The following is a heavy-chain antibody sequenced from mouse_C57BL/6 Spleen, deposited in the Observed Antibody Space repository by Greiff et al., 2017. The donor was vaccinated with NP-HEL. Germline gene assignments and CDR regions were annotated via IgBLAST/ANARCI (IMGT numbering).Heavy chain of an antibody. V-gene: IGHV1-54*01. J-gene: IGHJ2*01. CDR2: INPGSGGT. CDR1: GYAFTNYL. CDR3: ARYYSKMGYYFDY. D-gene: IGHD2-5*01. Sequence: QVQLKESGAELVRPGPSVKVSCKASGYAFTNYLIEWVKQRPGQGLEWIGVINPGSGGTNYNEKFKGKATLTADKSSSTAYMQLSSLTSEDSAVYCCARYYSKMGYYFDYWGQGTTLTVSS.